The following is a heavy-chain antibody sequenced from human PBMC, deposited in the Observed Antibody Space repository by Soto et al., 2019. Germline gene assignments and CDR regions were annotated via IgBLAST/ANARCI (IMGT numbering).Heavy chain of an antibody. J-gene: IGHJ4*02. CDR3: GLDISEGTHDY. V-gene: IGHV3-23*01. Sequence: LRLSCAASGFTFSSYAMSWVRQAPGKGPEWVSAISGSGGSTYYADSVKGRFTISRDNSKNTLYLQMNSLRAEDTAVYYWGLDISEGTHDYWGQGTLVTVSS. CDR1: GFTFSSYA. D-gene: IGHD3-10*01. CDR2: ISGSGGST.